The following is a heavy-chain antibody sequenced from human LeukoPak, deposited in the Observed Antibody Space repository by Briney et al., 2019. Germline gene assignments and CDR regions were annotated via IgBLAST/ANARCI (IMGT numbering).Heavy chain of an antibody. Sequence: IYXGXTXXXAXSVKGXFXISRXIYKNTLYLQMNSLRAEDXAVYYCARAPGSGYYPAFDYWGRGTLVTVSS. CDR3: ARAPGSGYYPAFDY. D-gene: IGHD3-22*01. J-gene: IGHJ4*02. CDR2: IYXGXTX. V-gene: IGHV3-66*01.